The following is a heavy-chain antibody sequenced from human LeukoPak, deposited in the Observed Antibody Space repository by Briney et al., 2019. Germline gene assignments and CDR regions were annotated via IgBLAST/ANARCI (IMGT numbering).Heavy chain of an antibody. CDR1: GGSFSGYY. CDR3: AIVPGIAAAGTLGY. CDR2: INHSGST. Sequence: PSETLSLTCAVYGGSFSGYYWSWLRQPPGKGLDWIGEINHSGSTNYNPSLKIRVTISVNTSKNQFSLNLSSVTAADTAVYYCAIVPGIAAAGTLGYWGQGTLVTVSS. J-gene: IGHJ4*02. V-gene: IGHV4-34*01. D-gene: IGHD6-13*01.